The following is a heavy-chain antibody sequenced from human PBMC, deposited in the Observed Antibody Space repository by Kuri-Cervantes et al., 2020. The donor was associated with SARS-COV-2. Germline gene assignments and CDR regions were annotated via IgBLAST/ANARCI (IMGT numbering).Heavy chain of an antibody. J-gene: IGHJ4*02. CDR1: GFTVSSNY. V-gene: IGHV3-53*01. CDR3: ARPLPIVATTNYFDY. Sequence: ETLSLTCAASGFTVSSNYMSWVRQAPGKGLEWVSVIYSGGSTYYADSAKGRFTISRDNSKNTLYLQMNSLRAEDTAVYYCARPLPIVATTNYFDYWGQGTLVTVPS. CDR2: IYSGGST. D-gene: IGHD5-12*01.